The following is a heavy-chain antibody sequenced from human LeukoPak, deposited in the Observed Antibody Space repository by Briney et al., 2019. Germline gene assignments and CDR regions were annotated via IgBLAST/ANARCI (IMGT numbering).Heavy chain of an antibody. CDR1: GYTFTCYY. D-gene: IGHD3-10*01. CDR3: ARVTSGSGSSRGMDV. J-gene: IGHJ6*02. Sequence: ASVKVSCKASGYTFTCYYMHWVRQAPGQGLEWMGWINPNSGGTNYAQKFQGRVTMTRDTSISTAYMELSRLRSDDTAVYYCARVTSGSGSSRGMDVWGQGTTVTVSS. V-gene: IGHV1-2*02. CDR2: INPNSGGT.